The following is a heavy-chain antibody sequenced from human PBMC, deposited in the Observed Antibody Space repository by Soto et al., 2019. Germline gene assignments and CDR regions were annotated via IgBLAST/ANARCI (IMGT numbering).Heavy chain of an antibody. J-gene: IGHJ4*02. CDR2: VYYSGST. Sequence: PSETLSLPCTVSGGSISSTSYYWGWIRKPPGKGLEWIGNVYYSGSTYYNPSLKSRVTISVDTSKNQFSLKLSSVTAADTAVYYCARQILSGNYPDSLECWGKGTPVTVSS. V-gene: IGHV4-39*01. CDR3: ARQILSGNYPDSLEC. D-gene: IGHD1-26*01. CDR1: GGSISSTSYY.